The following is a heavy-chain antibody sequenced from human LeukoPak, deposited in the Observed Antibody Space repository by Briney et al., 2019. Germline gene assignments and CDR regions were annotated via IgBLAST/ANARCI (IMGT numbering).Heavy chain of an antibody. CDR3: ATLRTSGWYFDY. CDR2: IYYSGGT. J-gene: IGHJ4*02. Sequence: SETLSLTCTVSGGSISNISYYWGWIRQTPGKGLEWIGSIYYSGGTNYNPSLKSRLTISVDTSKNHFSLKLRSVTAADAAVYYCATLRTSGWYFDYWGQGTLVTVSS. CDR1: GGSISNISYY. V-gene: IGHV4-39*02. D-gene: IGHD6-19*01.